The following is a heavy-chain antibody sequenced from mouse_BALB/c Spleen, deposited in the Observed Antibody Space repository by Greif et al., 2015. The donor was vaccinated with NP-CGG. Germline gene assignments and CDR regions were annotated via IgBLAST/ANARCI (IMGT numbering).Heavy chain of an antibody. Sequence: EVQLQQSGAELVKPGASVKLSCTASGFNIKDTYMHWVKQRPEQGLEWVGRIDPANGNTKYDPKFQGKATITADTSSNTASLQLSSLTSEDTAVYCCASGDYDGVGAMDYWGQGTSVTVSS. V-gene: IGHV14-3*02. D-gene: IGHD2-4*01. CDR3: ASGDYDGVGAMDY. CDR1: GFNIKDTY. J-gene: IGHJ4*01. CDR2: IDPANGNT.